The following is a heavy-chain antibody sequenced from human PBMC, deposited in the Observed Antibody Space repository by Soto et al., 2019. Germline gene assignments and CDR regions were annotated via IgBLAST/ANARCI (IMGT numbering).Heavy chain of an antibody. Sequence: GASVKVSCKASGGTFSSYAISWVRQAPGQGLEWMGGIIPIFGTANYAQKFQGRVTITADESTSTAYMELSSLRSEDTAVYYCARVSGKNIVVVPAAMWGGMEGWGKGTTVTVAS. J-gene: IGHJ6*04. D-gene: IGHD2-2*01. CDR3: ARVSGKNIVVVPAAMWGGMEG. CDR1: GGTFSSYA. CDR2: IIPIFGTA. V-gene: IGHV1-69*13.